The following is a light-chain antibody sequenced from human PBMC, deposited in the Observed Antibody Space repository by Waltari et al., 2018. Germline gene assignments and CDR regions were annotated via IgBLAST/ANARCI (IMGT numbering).Light chain of an antibody. CDR2: YNN. CDR1: RSNIRRNT. Sequence: QSVLTQPPSASGTPGQRVTISCSGGRSNIRRNTLTWYHHVPGTAHNLLIYYNNQRPSGVPDRFSCSMSDTSASLAISGLQSEDEATYYCSVWDDSLNGVIFGGGTNLAVL. CDR3: SVWDDSLNGVI. V-gene: IGLV1-44*01. J-gene: IGLJ2*01.